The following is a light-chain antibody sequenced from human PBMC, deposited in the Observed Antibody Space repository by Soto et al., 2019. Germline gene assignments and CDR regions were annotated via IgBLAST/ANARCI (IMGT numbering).Light chain of an antibody. CDR2: DAS. J-gene: IGKJ4*01. CDR3: QQRSNR. CDR1: QSVSSN. V-gene: IGKV3D-11*03. Sequence: ESGITQSPSTLSVSPGERATLSCRASQSVSSNLAWYQQKPGQAPRLLIYDASTRATRIPRRFSGSGSGTDFTLTISSLEPEDFAVYYCQQRSNRFGGGTKVDIK.